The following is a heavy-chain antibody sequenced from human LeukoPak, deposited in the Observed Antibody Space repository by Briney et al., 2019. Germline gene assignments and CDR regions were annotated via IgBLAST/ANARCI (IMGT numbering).Heavy chain of an antibody. J-gene: IGHJ4*02. CDR2: INPNSGGT. D-gene: IGHD5-12*01. V-gene: IGHV1-2*02. CDR3: ASYKGRISGYDHLDY. CDR1: LYTFTGYY. Sequence: ASVKVSCKTSLYTFTGYYMHWVRQAPGQGLEWMGWINPNSGGTNYAQKFQGRVTMTRDTSISTAYMELSRLRSDDTAVYYCASYKGRISGYDHLDYWGQGTLVTVSS.